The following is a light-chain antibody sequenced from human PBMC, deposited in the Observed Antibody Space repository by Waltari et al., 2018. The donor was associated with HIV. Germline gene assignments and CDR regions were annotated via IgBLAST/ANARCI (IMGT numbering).Light chain of an antibody. CDR1: KSISTY. CDR3: QQSYSTPRT. J-gene: IGKJ1*01. Sequence: DIQMTQSPSSLSASVGDRVTITCRESKSISTYLNWYQQKPGKAPNLLIYSASSLQSGVPSRFSGSGSGTDFTLTISSLQHEDFATYYCQQSYSTPRTFGQGTKVEIK. CDR2: SAS. V-gene: IGKV1-39*01.